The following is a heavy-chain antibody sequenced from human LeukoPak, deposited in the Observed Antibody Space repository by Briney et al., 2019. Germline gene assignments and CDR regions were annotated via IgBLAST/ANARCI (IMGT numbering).Heavy chain of an antibody. CDR3: ARAANYYDSSGYQIVGAYDI. V-gene: IGHV4-59*01. CDR2: IYYSGST. Sequence: SETLSLTCTVSGGSISSYYWSWIRQPPGKGLEWIGYIYYSGSTNYNPSLKSRVTISVDTSKNQFSLKLSSVTAADTAVYYCARAANYYDSSGYQIVGAYDIWGQGTMVTVSS. D-gene: IGHD3-22*01. J-gene: IGHJ3*02. CDR1: GGSISSYY.